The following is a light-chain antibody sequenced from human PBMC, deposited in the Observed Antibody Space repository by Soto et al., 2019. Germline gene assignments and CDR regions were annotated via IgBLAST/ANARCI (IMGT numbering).Light chain of an antibody. Sequence: QSALTQAASVSGSPGQAITISCTGTSSDIGDYNYVSWYQHHPGKAPKLILYNVSDRPSGVSNRFSGSKSGNTASLTISGLQAEDEADYYCSSYTSSSSTYVLFGGGTKLTVL. CDR2: NVS. V-gene: IGLV2-14*03. CDR3: SSYTSSSSTYVL. CDR1: SSDIGDYNY. J-gene: IGLJ2*01.